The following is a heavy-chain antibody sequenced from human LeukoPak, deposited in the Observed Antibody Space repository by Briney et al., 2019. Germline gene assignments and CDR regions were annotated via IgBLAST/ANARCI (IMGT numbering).Heavy chain of an antibody. D-gene: IGHD2-2*01. Sequence: QSGGSLRLSCAASGFSFSSYWMSWVRQAPGKGLKWVSAISGRGANTYYADSVKGRFTISRDNSKNTLYMQMNSLRAEDTAVYYCAKAVVIVPTATPFDYWGQGTLVTVSS. V-gene: IGHV3-23*01. CDR3: AKAVVIVPTATPFDY. CDR1: GFSFSSYW. J-gene: IGHJ4*02. CDR2: ISGRGANT.